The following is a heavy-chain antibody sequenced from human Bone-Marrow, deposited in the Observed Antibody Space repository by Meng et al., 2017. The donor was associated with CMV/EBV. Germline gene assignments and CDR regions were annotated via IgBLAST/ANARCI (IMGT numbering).Heavy chain of an antibody. V-gene: IGHV1-2*02. D-gene: IGHD6-19*01. CDR2: INPNSGGT. Sequence: ASVKVSCKASGYTFTGYYMHWVRQAPGQGLEWMGWINPNSGGTNYAQKFQGRVTMTRDTSINTAYMELSRLRSDDTAVYYCAREGDSYSSGWYSVAYWGQGTLVTVSS. CDR3: AREGDSYSSGWYSVAY. CDR1: GYTFTGYY. J-gene: IGHJ4*02.